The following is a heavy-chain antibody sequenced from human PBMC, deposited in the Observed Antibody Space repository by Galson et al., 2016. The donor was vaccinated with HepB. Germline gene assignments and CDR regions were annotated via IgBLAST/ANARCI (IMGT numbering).Heavy chain of an antibody. CDR3: SRDSGYDGTFRNYFDY. V-gene: IGHV4-30-4*01. CDR1: GGSISGGVYY. D-gene: IGHD5-12*01. J-gene: IGHJ4*02. Sequence: TLSLTCTVSGGSISGGVYYWSWIRQPPGKGLEWIGYIYDSGSTYYNAALKSRVTISSDTSKNQFSLRLSSVHAADTAGYFCSRDSGYDGTFRNYFDYWGQGTLVTVSS. CDR2: IYDSGST.